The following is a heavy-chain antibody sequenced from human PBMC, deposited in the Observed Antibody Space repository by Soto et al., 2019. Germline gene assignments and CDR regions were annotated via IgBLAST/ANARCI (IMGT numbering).Heavy chain of an antibody. CDR1: GFTFSSYG. J-gene: IGHJ6*02. CDR3: ARGHYYYGMDV. CDR2: IWYDGSNK. Sequence: QVQLVESGGGVVQPGRSLRLSCAASGFTFSSYGMHWVRQAPGKGLEWVAVIWYDGSNKYYADSVKGRFTISRDNSKNTPYLQMNSLRAEDTAVYYCARGHYYYGMDVWGQGTTVTVSS. V-gene: IGHV3-33*01.